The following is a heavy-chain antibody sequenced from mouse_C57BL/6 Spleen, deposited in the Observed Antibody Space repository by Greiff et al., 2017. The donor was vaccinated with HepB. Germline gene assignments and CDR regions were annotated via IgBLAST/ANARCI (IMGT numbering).Heavy chain of an antibody. CDR3: TTDGSSYFDY. CDR1: GFNIKDYY. Sequence: VQLQQSGAELVRPGASVKLSCTASGFNIKDYYMHWVKQRPEQGLEWLGRIDPEDGDTEYAPKFQGKATMTADTSSNTAYLQLSSLTSEDTVVYYCTTDGSSYFDYWGQGTTLTVSS. D-gene: IGHD1-1*01. J-gene: IGHJ2*01. V-gene: IGHV14-1*01. CDR2: IDPEDGDT.